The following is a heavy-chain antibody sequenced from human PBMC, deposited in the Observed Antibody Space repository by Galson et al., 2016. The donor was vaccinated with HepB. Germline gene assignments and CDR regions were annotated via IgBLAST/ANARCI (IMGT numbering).Heavy chain of an antibody. CDR2: ISDNAGST. J-gene: IGHJ4*02. V-gene: IGHV3-23*01. D-gene: IGHD3-16*01. CDR3: TRDPPHFWGLEFDY. Sequence: SLRLSCAVSRFTFGSYAMSWVRQAPGKGLEWVSSISDNAGSTYYADSVKGRFTISRDNAKNTLYLQMNSLRAEDTAVYYCTRDPPHFWGLEFDYWGQGTLVTVSS. CDR1: RFTFGSYA.